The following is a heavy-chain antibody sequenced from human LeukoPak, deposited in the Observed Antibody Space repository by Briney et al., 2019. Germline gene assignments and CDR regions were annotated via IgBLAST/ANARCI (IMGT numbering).Heavy chain of an antibody. D-gene: IGHD2-2*01. J-gene: IGHJ3*01. V-gene: IGHV3-23*01. Sequence: GGSLXLSCAASGFTFSSYAMSWVRQAPGKGLEWVSSVSPGGVSPNHADSVKGRLTVSRDDSLNTLYLQMNSLRVDDTAVYYCAKRIDIAVVPEAATHQAFDVWGQGTMVTVSS. CDR3: AKRIDIAVVPEAATHQAFDV. CDR1: GFTFSSYA. CDR2: VSPGGVSP.